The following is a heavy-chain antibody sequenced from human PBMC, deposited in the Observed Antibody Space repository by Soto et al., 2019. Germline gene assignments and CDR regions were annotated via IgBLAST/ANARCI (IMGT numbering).Heavy chain of an antibody. V-gene: IGHV4-34*01. CDR2: INHSGST. CDR3: ATYYYGSGSYYNAKRKNWFDP. D-gene: IGHD3-10*01. Sequence: SETLSLTCAVYGGSFSGYYWSWIRQPPGKGLEWIGEINHSGSTNYNPSLKSRVTISVDTSKNQFSLKLSSVTAADTAVYYCATYYYGSGSYYNAKRKNWFDPWGQGTLVTVSS. J-gene: IGHJ5*02. CDR1: GGSFSGYY.